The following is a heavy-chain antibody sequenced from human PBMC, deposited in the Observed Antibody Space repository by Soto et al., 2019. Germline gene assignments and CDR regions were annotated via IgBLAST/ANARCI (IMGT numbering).Heavy chain of an antibody. CDR1: GGTFSSYA. CDR2: IIPIFGTA. Sequence: SVKVSCKASGGTFSSYAISWVRQAPGQGLEWMGGIIPIFGTANYAQKFQGRVTITADESTSTAYMELSSLRSEDTAVYYCARAVVRGARKGFYYYYGMDVWGQGTTVTVSS. D-gene: IGHD3-10*02. V-gene: IGHV1-69*13. CDR3: ARAVVRGARKGFYYYYGMDV. J-gene: IGHJ6*02.